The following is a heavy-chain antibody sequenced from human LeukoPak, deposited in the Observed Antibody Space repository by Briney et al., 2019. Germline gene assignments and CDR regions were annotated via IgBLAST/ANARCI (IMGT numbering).Heavy chain of an antibody. D-gene: IGHD6-13*01. CDR1: GFTVSSNY. CDR2: IYSGGST. J-gene: IGHJ2*01. V-gene: IGHV3-66*01. CDR3: ARDPKGFKHSSWDLLGLDYWYFDL. Sequence: PGGSLRLSCAASGFTVSSNYMNWVRQAPGKGLEWVSIIYSGGSTFYADSVKGRFTISRDNSKNTLFLQMNSLRAEDTAVYYCARDPKGFKHSSWDLLGLDYWYFDLWGRGTLVTVSS.